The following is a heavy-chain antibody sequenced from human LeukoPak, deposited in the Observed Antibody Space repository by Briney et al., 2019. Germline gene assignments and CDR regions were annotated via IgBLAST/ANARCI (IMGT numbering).Heavy chain of an antibody. CDR3: ARGPGVRGVITDY. J-gene: IGHJ4*02. Sequence: SEALSLTCTVSDASISTNNYWGWIRQPPGKGLEWIGGILYSGITYYNPSLKSRVTISVDTSKNQFSLKLSSVTAADTAVYYCARGPGVRGVITDYWGQGTLVTVSS. CDR2: ILYSGIT. CDR1: DASISTNNY. V-gene: IGHV4-39*07. D-gene: IGHD3-10*01.